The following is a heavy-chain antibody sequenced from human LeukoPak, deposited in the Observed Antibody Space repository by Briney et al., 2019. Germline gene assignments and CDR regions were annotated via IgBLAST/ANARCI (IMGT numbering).Heavy chain of an antibody. CDR1: GGSISSYY. D-gene: IGHD4-23*01. Sequence: SETLSLICTVSGGSISSYYWSWIRQPPGKGLEWIGYIYYSGSTNYNPSLKSRVTISVDTSKNQFYLKLSSVTAADTAVYYCARVRGGNGDYFDYWGQGTLVTVSS. J-gene: IGHJ4*02. V-gene: IGHV4-59*01. CDR3: ARVRGGNGDYFDY. CDR2: IYYSGST.